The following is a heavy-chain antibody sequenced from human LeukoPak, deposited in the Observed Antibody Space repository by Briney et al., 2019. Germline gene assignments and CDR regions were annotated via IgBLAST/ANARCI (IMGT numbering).Heavy chain of an antibody. CDR2: INHNSGGT. Sequence: ASVKVPCMASGYTVTGYYMHWVGQAPGQGLEGMGWINHNSGGTNYAQKVQGRVTMTRDTSISTTYMELSRLRSDDTAVYYCARILMVRGVIYHPFDYWGQGTLVTVSS. V-gene: IGHV1-2*02. D-gene: IGHD3-10*01. J-gene: IGHJ4*02. CDR1: GYTVTGYY. CDR3: ARILMVRGVIYHPFDY.